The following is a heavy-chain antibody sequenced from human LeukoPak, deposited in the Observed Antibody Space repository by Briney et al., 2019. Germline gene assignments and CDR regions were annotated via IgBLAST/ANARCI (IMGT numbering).Heavy chain of an antibody. CDR2: ISYDGSNK. Sequence: PGGSLRLSCAASGFTFSSYAMHWVRQAPGKGLEWVAVISYDGSNKYYADSVKGRFTISRDNSKNTLYLQMNSLRAEDTAVYYCARDAQGYFDWLLGGMDVWGQGTTVTVSS. CDR3: ARDAQGYFDWLLGGMDV. J-gene: IGHJ6*02. D-gene: IGHD3-9*01. V-gene: IGHV3-30-3*01. CDR1: GFTFSSYA.